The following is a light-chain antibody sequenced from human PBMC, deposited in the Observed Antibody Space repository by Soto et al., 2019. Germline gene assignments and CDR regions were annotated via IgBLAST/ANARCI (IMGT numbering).Light chain of an antibody. Sequence: DIQMTQSPSTLSASVGDRVTITCRASQSIRTWLAWYQQKPGKAPKVLIYAASTLQSGVPSRFSGSGSGTDFSLTIRSLQPDDFATYFCQQYQSSTFGQGTKVEIK. J-gene: IGKJ1*01. CDR3: QQYQSST. CDR1: QSIRTW. CDR2: AAS. V-gene: IGKV1-5*01.